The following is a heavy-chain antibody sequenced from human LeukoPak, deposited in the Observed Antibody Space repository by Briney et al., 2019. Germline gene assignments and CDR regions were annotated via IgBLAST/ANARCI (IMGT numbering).Heavy chain of an antibody. CDR1: GFTFRSYD. J-gene: IGHJ4*02. V-gene: IGHV3-13*01. CDR3: ARGTVISGNFDY. CDR2: ISTAGDT. D-gene: IGHD2-21*01. Sequence: VGSLRLSCAASGFTFRSYDMHWVRQAAGKGLEWVSAISTAGDTYYPGSVKGRFTISRENAKNSLYLQMNTLGAEDTAVYYCARGTVISGNFDYWGQGTLVTVSS.